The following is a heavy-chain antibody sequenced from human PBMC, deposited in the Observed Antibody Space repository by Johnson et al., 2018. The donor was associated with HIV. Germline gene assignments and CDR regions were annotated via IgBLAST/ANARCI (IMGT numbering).Heavy chain of an antibody. V-gene: IGHV3-74*01. Sequence: VQLVESGGGLVQPGGSLRLSCAASGFTFSNYWMHWVRQAPGKGLVWVSRINSDGSSTSYADSVKGRFTISRDNAKNTLYLQMNSLRAEDTAVYFCASAYYYDTSRRPDAFDIWGQGTMVTGSS. J-gene: IGHJ3*02. CDR2: INSDGSST. CDR1: GFTFSNYW. D-gene: IGHD3-22*01. CDR3: ASAYYYDTSRRPDAFDI.